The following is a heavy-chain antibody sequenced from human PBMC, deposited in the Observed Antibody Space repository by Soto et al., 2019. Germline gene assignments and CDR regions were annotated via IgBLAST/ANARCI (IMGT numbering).Heavy chain of an antibody. CDR3: ASDVNRRFQPWYFDL. D-gene: IGHD3-3*01. Sequence: QVQLVQSGAEVKKPGASVKVSCKASGYTFTSYGISWVRQAPGQGLEWMGWISAYHGNTNYAQKLQGRVTMTTDTYTSTAYMELRSLRSDDTAVYYCASDVNRRFQPWYFDLWGRGTLVTVSS. CDR1: GYTFTSYG. CDR2: ISAYHGNT. J-gene: IGHJ2*01. V-gene: IGHV1-18*01.